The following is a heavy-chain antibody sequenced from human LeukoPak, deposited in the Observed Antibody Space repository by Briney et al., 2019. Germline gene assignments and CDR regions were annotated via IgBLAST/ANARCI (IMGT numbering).Heavy chain of an antibody. CDR2: ISGGGADT. CDR3: AKDLSSQRGPVEY. V-gene: IGHV3-23*01. J-gene: IGHJ4*02. CDR1: GFTFSSYA. Sequence: GGSLRLSCAASGFTFSSYAMSWVRQAPGKGLEWVLAISGGGADTHYADSVKGRFTISRDNSKNTLYLQMNSLRAEDTAIYYCAKDLSSQRGPVEYWGQGTQVTVSS. D-gene: IGHD3-16*02.